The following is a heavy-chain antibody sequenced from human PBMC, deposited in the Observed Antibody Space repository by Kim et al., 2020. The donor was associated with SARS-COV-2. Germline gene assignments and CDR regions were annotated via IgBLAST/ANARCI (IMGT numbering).Heavy chain of an antibody. CDR3: TTPLYGVRGVKAP. CDR1: GFTFSNAW. CDR2: IKSKTDGGTT. J-gene: IGHJ4*02. D-gene: IGHD3-10*01. Sequence: GGSLRLSCAASGFTFSNAWMSWVRQAPGKGLEWVGRIKSKTDGGTTDYAAPVKGRFTISRDDSKNTLYLQMNSLKTEDTAVYYCTTPLYGVRGVKAPWGQGTLVTVSS. V-gene: IGHV3-15*01.